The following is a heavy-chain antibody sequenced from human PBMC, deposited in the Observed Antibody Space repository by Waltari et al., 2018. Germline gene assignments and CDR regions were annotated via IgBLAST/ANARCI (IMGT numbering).Heavy chain of an antibody. D-gene: IGHD3-9*01. Sequence: QVHLQQWGAGLLKPSATLSLTCGVYSGSLTGYHWNWIRQAPGKGLEWIGDINHSGNTDYNPSLESRVTIPADTSKNQFSLHLTSVTAADTAVYYCARGHPFTIVSPRYYYYYYMDVWDKGTAVTVSS. V-gene: IGHV4-34*01. CDR2: INHSGNT. CDR1: SGSLTGYH. CDR3: ARGHPFTIVSPRYYYYYYMDV. J-gene: IGHJ6*03.